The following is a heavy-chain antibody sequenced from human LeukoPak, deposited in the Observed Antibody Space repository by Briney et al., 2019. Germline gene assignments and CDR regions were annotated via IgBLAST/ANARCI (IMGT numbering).Heavy chain of an antibody. D-gene: IGHD5-12*01. Sequence: GGSLQLSCAASGFTFSASAMHWVRQAPGKGLEWVSGISVDGGSTHYADSVKGRFTISRDNSKNTLYLQMNSLRAEDTAVYYCAILTLATSEESVWGQGTLVTVSS. J-gene: IGHJ4*02. CDR1: GFTFSASA. CDR2: ISVDGGST. CDR3: AILTLATSEESV. V-gene: IGHV3-23*01.